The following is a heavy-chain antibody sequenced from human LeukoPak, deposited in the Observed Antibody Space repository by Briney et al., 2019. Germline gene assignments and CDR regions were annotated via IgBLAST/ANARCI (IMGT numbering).Heavy chain of an antibody. CDR2: IKEDGSEK. V-gene: IGHV3-7*01. CDR3: ARDLVFEGIAVAGSD. D-gene: IGHD6-13*01. CDR1: GFTFSNYW. J-gene: IGHJ4*02. Sequence: GGSLRLSCAASGFTFSNYWMSWVRQAPGKGLEGVANIKEDGSEKYYVDSVKGRFTISRDNAKNSLYLQMNSVRAEDTAVYYCARDLVFEGIAVAGSDWGQGPLVTVSS.